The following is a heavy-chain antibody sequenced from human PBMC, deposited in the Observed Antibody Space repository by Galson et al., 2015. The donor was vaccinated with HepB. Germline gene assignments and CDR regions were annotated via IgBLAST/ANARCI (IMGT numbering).Heavy chain of an antibody. V-gene: IGHV2-70*11. CDR1: GFSLSTSGMC. J-gene: IGHJ4*02. D-gene: IGHD5-24*01. CDR3: ARGRDGYNYGDY. Sequence: PALVKPTQPLTLTCTFSGFSLSTSGMCVSWIRQPPGKALEWLARIDWDDDKYYSTALKTRLTISKDTSKNQVVLTMTNIDPVDTATYYCARGRDGYNYGDYWGQVTLVTVSS. CDR2: IDWDDDK.